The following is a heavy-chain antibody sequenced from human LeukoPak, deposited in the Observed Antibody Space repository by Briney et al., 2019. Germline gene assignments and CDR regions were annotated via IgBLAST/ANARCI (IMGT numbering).Heavy chain of an antibody. D-gene: IGHD1-7*01. Sequence: GGSLRLSCAASGFTFSDYPMHWVRQTPGKGLEWVAVISYDGINQYYADSVKGRFTISRDNSKNTLYLQMNSLRPEDTAIYYCAREWGQYNWNYVLYYWGQGTLVTVSS. CDR2: ISYDGINQ. CDR3: AREWGQYNWNYVLYY. V-gene: IGHV3-30*04. CDR1: GFTFSDYP. J-gene: IGHJ4*02.